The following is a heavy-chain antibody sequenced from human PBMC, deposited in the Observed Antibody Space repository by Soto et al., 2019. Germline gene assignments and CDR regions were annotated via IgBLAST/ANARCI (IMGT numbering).Heavy chain of an antibody. CDR2: ISGSGGST. CDR3: SKEYKRDSGPFDY. J-gene: IGHJ4*02. Sequence: EVQLLESGGGLVQPGGSLRLSCAASGFTFSSYAMSWVRQAPGKGLEWVSAISGSGGSTYYADSVKGRFTISRDNSKNTRYLQMNSLRAEDTAVYYCSKEYKRDSGPFDYWGQGTLVTVSS. V-gene: IGHV3-23*01. CDR1: GFTFSSYA. D-gene: IGHD1-20*01.